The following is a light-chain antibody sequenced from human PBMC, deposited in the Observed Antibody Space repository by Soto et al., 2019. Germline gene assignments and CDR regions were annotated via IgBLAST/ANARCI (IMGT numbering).Light chain of an antibody. CDR1: QSVSRN. J-gene: IGKJ2*01. Sequence: EIVMTQSPATLSVSPGEGATVSCRASQSVSRNLAWYQQKPGQAPRLLIYGASTRATGIPARFSGSWSGTEFSLTISSLHSEDFAVYYCQEYDKWPPSNTFGQGTKLEIK. CDR2: GAS. V-gene: IGKV3-15*01. CDR3: QEYDKWPPSNT.